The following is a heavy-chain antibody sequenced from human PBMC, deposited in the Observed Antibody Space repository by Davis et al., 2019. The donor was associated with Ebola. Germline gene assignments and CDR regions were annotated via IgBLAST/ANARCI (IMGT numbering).Heavy chain of an antibody. CDR3: AKVRSLRYFDL. Sequence: GESLKISCAASGFTFSSSAMSWVRQAPGKGLEWVSAVSGSGGSTYYADSVKGRFTISRDNSKNTLYLQMNSLKAEDTAVYYCAKVRSLRYFDLWGQGTLVTVSS. CDR1: GFTFSSSA. V-gene: IGHV3-23*01. CDR2: VSGSGGST. J-gene: IGHJ4*02.